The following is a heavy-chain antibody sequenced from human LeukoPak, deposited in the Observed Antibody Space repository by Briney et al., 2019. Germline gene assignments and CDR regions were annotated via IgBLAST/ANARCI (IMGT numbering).Heavy chain of an antibody. D-gene: IGHD3-16*02. CDR2: INRSGST. CDR1: GGSFSGYY. Sequence: SETLSLTCAVYGGSFSGYYWSWIRQPPGKGLEWIGEINRSGSTNYNPSLKSRVTISVDTSKNQFSLKLSSVTAADTAVYYCASNRYDYVWGSYHPWYFDYWGQGTLVTVSS. V-gene: IGHV4-34*01. J-gene: IGHJ4*02. CDR3: ASNRYDYVWGSYHPWYFDY.